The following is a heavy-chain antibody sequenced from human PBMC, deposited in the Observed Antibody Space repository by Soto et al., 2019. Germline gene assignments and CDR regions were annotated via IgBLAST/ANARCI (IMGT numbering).Heavy chain of an antibody. CDR3: VRDLLGSGGHFDY. V-gene: IGHV3-33*01. CDR2: IWYDGSNT. D-gene: IGHD7-27*01. J-gene: IGHJ4*02. Sequence: GESLKISCAASGFIFSSFGMHWVRQAPGKGLEWVAHIWYDGSNTYYADSVKGRFTISRDNSRNTLYLQMNSLRAEDAAVYHCVRDLLGSGGHFDYWGQGTPVTVPS. CDR1: GFIFSSFG.